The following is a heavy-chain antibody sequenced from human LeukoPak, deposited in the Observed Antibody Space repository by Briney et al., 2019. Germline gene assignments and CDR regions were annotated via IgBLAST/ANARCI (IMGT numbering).Heavy chain of an antibody. V-gene: IGHV4-4*07. D-gene: IGHD2-2*01. CDR2: IYTSGST. J-gene: IGHJ6*03. CDR3: ALGKYQLLLNYYYMDV. Sequence: PSETLSLTCTVSGGSISSYYWSWIRQPAGKGLEWIGRIYTSGSTNYNPSLKSRVTMSVDTSKNQFSLKLSSVTAADTAVYYCALGKYQLLLNYYYMDVWGKGTTVTVSS. CDR1: GGSISSYY.